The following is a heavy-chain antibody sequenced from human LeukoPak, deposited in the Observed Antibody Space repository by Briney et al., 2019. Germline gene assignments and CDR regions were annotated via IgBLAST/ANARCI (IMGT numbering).Heavy chain of an antibody. Sequence: GGSLRLSCAASGFTFSSYWMHWVRQGPGKGLVWVSRINNDGNSISYADSVKGRFTISRDNAKNTLYLQMNSLRAEDTAVYYCARGPSGYHNTGGQGTLVTVSS. D-gene: IGHD5-12*01. CDR1: GFTFSSYW. CDR3: ARGPSGYHNT. CDR2: INNDGNSI. J-gene: IGHJ4*02. V-gene: IGHV3-74*01.